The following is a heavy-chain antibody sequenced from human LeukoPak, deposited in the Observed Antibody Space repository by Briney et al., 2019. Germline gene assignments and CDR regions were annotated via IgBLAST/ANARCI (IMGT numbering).Heavy chain of an antibody. V-gene: IGHV3-7*01. CDR3: ARQLKVGAFDY. CDR1: GFTVSSNY. Sequence: GGSLRLSCAVSGFTVSSNYMTWVRQAPGKGLEWVANIKQDGSEKYYVDSVKGRFTISRDNAKNSLYLQMNSLRAEDTAVYYCARQLKVGAFDYWGQGTLVTVSS. J-gene: IGHJ4*02. CDR2: IKQDGSEK. D-gene: IGHD1-26*01.